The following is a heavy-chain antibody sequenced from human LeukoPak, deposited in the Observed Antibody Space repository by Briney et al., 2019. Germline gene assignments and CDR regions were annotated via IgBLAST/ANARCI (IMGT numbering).Heavy chain of an antibody. CDR2: ISPSGSTI. Sequence: GGSLRLSCAASGFIFSDYYMTWLRQAPGKGLEWVSYISPSGSTIFYADSVKGRFTISRDNSKKSLYLEVNSLRAEDTAVYFCARCTGSYSYYFDYWGQGSLVTVSS. J-gene: IGHJ4*02. D-gene: IGHD1-26*01. V-gene: IGHV3-11*04. CDR1: GFIFSDYY. CDR3: ARCTGSYSYYFDY.